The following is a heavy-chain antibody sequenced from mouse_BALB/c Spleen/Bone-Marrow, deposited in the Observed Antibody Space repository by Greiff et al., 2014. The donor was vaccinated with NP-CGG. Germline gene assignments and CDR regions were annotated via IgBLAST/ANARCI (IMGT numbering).Heavy chain of an antibody. V-gene: IGHV5-4*02. CDR3: TRSGKRYGALDY. Sequence: DVQLLESGGGLVKPGGSLKLSCAASGFTFSDYYLYWVRQTPEKRLAWVAPISDGGTYTFYPDSVTARFTISRDNAKNNLYLQMSSLHSEDTAMYYCTRSGKRYGALDYWGQGTSVTVSS. CDR2: ISDGGTYT. D-gene: IGHD2-10*02. J-gene: IGHJ4*01. CDR1: GFTFSDYY.